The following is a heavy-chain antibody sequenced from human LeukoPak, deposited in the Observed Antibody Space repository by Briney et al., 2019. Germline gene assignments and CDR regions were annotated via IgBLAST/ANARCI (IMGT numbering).Heavy chain of an antibody. CDR2: INPSGGST. CDR3: AISVRSGSYYEGYYYYYMDV. Sequence: ASVKVSCKASGYTFTSYYMHWVRQAPGQGLEWMGIINPSGGSTSYAQKFQGRVTMTRDMSTSTVYMELSSLRSEDTAVYYCAISVRSGSYYEGYYYYYMDVWGKGTTVTVSS. J-gene: IGHJ6*03. D-gene: IGHD1-26*01. CDR1: GYTFTSYY. V-gene: IGHV1-46*01.